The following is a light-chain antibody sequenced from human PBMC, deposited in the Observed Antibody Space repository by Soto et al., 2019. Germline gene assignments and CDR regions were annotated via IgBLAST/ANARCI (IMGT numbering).Light chain of an antibody. J-gene: IGKJ4*01. CDR2: DAS. CDR1: QTIRSD. Sequence: EIVVTRSRVTLCLCRLEIATLSCRASQTIRSDLAWYQQKPGQAPRLLISDASTRATSIPARFNGSGSGTEFTLAISSLQSEDFAIYYCHQYNTWPLTFGGGTKVDIK. CDR3: HQYNTWPLT. V-gene: IGKV3-15*01.